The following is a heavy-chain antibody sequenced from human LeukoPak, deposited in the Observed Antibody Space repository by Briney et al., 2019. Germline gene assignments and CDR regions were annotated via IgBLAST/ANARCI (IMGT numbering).Heavy chain of an antibody. V-gene: IGHV3-48*03. D-gene: IGHD2-15*01. CDR2: ISSSGSTI. Sequence: GGSLRLSCAASGFTFSSYEMNWVRQAPGKGLEWVSYISSSGSTIYYADSVKGRFTISRDNAKNSLYLQMNSLRAEDTAVYYCAKDGYCSGGSCYYMDVWGKGTTVTVSS. J-gene: IGHJ6*03. CDR1: GFTFSSYE. CDR3: AKDGYCSGGSCYYMDV.